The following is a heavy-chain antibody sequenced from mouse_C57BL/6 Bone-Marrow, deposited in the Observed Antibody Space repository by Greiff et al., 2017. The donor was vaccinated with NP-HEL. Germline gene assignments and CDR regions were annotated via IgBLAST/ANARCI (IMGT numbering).Heavy chain of an antibody. Sequence: EVKLVESGGDLVKPGGSLKLSYAASGFTFSSYGMSWVRQTPDKRLEWVATISSGGSYTYYPDSVKGRFTISRDNAKNTLYLQMSSLKSEDTAMYYCARHEDYYGSSYSYFDYWGQGTTLTVSS. CDR1: GFTFSSYG. J-gene: IGHJ2*01. CDR2: ISSGGSYT. D-gene: IGHD1-1*01. CDR3: ARHEDYYGSSYSYFDY. V-gene: IGHV5-6*01.